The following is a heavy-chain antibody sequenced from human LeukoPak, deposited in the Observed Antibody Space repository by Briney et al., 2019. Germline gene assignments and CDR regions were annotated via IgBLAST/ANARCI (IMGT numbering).Heavy chain of an antibody. J-gene: IGHJ4*02. Sequence: PSETLSLTCAVYGGSFSGYYWSWIRQPPGKGLEWIGEINHSGSTNYNPSLKSRVTISVDTSKNQFSLKLSSVTAADPAVYYCARGIGDYWGQGTLVTVSS. CDR1: GGSFSGYY. D-gene: IGHD3-16*02. CDR2: INHSGST. V-gene: IGHV4-34*01. CDR3: ARGIGDY.